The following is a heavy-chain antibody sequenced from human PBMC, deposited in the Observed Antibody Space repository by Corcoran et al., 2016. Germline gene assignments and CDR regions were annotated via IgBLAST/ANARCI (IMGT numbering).Heavy chain of an antibody. J-gene: IGHJ6*02. CDR3: ARIDCTGGSCRPYYYYGMDV. CDR1: GFTFNTYG. Sequence: QVQLVDSGGGVVQPGRSLTLSCAASGFTFNTYGMNWVRQAPGKGPEWVAVIWYDGSIKYYADSVKGRFTISRDNSKNTLYLQMNSLRAEETALYYCARIDCTGGSCRPYYYYGMDVWGQGTTVTVSS. CDR2: IWYDGSIK. V-gene: IGHV3-33*01. D-gene: IGHD2-15*01.